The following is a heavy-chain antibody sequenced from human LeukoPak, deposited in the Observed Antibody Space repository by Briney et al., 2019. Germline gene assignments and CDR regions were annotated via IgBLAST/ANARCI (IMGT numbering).Heavy chain of an antibody. CDR1: GFTFSSYG. D-gene: IGHD6-19*01. CDR2: ISYDGSSK. J-gene: IGHJ4*02. V-gene: IGHV3-30*03. CDR3: ARDCCGQWYFFDS. Sequence: GGSLRLSCAASGFTFSSYGMHWVRQAPGKGLEWLSVISYDGSSKDYADSVKGRFTISRDNSKSTLYLQMNSLRVEDTAVYYCARDCCGQWYFFDSWGQGTLVIVSS.